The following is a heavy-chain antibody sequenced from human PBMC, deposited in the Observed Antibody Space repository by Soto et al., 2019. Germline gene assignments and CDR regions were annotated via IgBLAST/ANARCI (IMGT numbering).Heavy chain of an antibody. CDR1: GYTFTSYG. D-gene: IGHD3-16*01. CDR2: ISAYNGNT. J-gene: IGHJ6*02. V-gene: IGHV1-18*01. CDR3: ARESPTLGGSYSFYYGMDV. Sequence: QVQLVQSGAEVKKPGASVKVSCKASGYTFTSYGISWVRQAPGQGLEWMGWISAYNGNTNYAQKLQGRVTMTTDTSQSTAYMELRSLRSDDTAVYYCARESPTLGGSYSFYYGMDVWGQGTTVTVSS.